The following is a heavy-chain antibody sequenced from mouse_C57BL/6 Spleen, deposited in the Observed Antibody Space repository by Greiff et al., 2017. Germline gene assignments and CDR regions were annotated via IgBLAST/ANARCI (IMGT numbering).Heavy chain of an antibody. CDR3: ARHYYGSSYGYFDV. CDR1: GFTFSSYG. V-gene: IGHV5-6*01. D-gene: IGHD1-1*01. Sequence: EVHVVESGGDLVKPGGSLKLSCAASGFTFSSYGMSWVRQTPDKRLEWVATISSGGSYTYYPDSVKGRFTISRDNAKNTLYLQMSSLKSEDTAMYYCARHYYGSSYGYFDVWGTGTTVTVSS. CDR2: ISSGGSYT. J-gene: IGHJ1*03.